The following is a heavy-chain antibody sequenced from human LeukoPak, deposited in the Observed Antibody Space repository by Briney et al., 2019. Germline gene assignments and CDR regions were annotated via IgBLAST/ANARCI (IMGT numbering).Heavy chain of an antibody. D-gene: IGHD6-19*01. CDR2: IRSKAYGGTT. Sequence: GGSLRLSCTASGFTFGDYAMSWVRQAPGKGLEWVGFIRSKAYGGTTEYAASVKGRFTISRDDSKSIAYLQMNSLKTEDTAVYYCTRAITSRIAVDAVDYYFDYRGQGTLVTVSS. J-gene: IGHJ4*02. CDR1: GFTFGDYA. V-gene: IGHV3-49*04. CDR3: TRAITSRIAVDAVDYYFDY.